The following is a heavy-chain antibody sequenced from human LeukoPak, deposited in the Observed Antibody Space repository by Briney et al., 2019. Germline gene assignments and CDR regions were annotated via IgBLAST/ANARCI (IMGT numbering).Heavy chain of an antibody. CDR1: GFTVSDNY. V-gene: IGHV3-23*01. CDR3: AKDLQGTLDY. J-gene: IGHJ4*02. D-gene: IGHD3-10*01. CDR2: ISGSGGST. Sequence: GSLRLSCAASGFTVSDNYMSWVRQAPGKGLEWVSAISGSGGSTYYADSVKGRFTISRDNSKNTLYLQMNSLRAEDTAVYYCAKDLQGTLDYWGQGTLVTVSS.